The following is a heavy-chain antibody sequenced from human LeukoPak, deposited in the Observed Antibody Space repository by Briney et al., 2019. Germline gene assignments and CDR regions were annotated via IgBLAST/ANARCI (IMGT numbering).Heavy chain of an antibody. J-gene: IGHJ4*02. CDR3: ARGYSADY. V-gene: IGHV3-48*01. CDR1: AFTFSTYS. CDR2: ISSSSSTI. Sequence: GGSLRLSCAASAFTFSTYSMNWVRQAPGKGLEWVSYISSSSSTIYYADSVKGRFTISRDNAKNSLYQQMNSLRAEDTAVYYCARGYSADYWGQGTLVTVSS. D-gene: IGHD2-15*01.